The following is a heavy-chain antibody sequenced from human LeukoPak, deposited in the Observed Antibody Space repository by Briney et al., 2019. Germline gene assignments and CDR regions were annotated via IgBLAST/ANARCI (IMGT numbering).Heavy chain of an antibody. J-gene: IGHJ4*02. CDR3: AKDRITGTPYYFDY. V-gene: IGHV3-23*01. Sequence: PGGSLRLSCAASGFTFSNYAMSWVRQAPGKGLEWVLGISASGGSSYYADSVKGRFTISRDNSKNTLYLQMDSLRAEDTAVYYCAKDRITGTPYYFDYWGQGTLVTVSS. CDR2: ISASGGSS. D-gene: IGHD1-20*01. CDR1: GFTFSNYA.